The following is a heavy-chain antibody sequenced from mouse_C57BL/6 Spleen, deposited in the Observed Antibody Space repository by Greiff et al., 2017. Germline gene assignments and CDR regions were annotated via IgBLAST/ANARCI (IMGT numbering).Heavy chain of an antibody. CDR1: GFNIKDYY. Sequence: VQLQQSGAELVRPGASVQLSCTASGFNIKDYYMHWVKQRPEQGLEWIGRIDPEDGDTEYAPKFQGKATMTDDTSSNTAYLQLSSLTSEDTAVYYCTTVGGNYDAWFAYWGQGTLVTVSA. D-gene: IGHD2-1*01. CDR2: IDPEDGDT. CDR3: TTVGGNYDAWFAY. J-gene: IGHJ3*01. V-gene: IGHV14-1*01.